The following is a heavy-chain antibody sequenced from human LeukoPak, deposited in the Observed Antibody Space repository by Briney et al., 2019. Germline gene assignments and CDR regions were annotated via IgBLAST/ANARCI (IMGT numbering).Heavy chain of an antibody. CDR3: ARALGYSYGYTVDY. CDR1: GFIFSNYN. CDR2: ISSSSGTI. D-gene: IGHD5-18*01. Sequence: GSLRLSCAASGFIFSNYNMNWVRQTPGKGLEWLSYISSSSGTIYYADSVKGRFTISGDNAKNSLYLQMNSLRAEDTAVYYCARALGYSYGYTVDYWGQGTLVTVSS. V-gene: IGHV3-48*01. J-gene: IGHJ4*02.